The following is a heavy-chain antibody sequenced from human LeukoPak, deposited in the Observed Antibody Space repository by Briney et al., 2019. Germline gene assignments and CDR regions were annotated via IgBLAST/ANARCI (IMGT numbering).Heavy chain of an antibody. CDR2: IYYSGST. V-gene: IGHV4-59*01. Sequence: SETLSLTCTVSGGSISSYYWSWIRQPPGKGLEWIGYIYYSGSTNYNPSLKSRVTISVDTSKSQFSLKLSSVTAADTAVYYCAAAVSYDFWSGYYKLSAFDIWGQGTMVTVSS. J-gene: IGHJ3*02. CDR1: GGSISSYY. CDR3: AAAVSYDFWSGYYKLSAFDI. D-gene: IGHD3-3*01.